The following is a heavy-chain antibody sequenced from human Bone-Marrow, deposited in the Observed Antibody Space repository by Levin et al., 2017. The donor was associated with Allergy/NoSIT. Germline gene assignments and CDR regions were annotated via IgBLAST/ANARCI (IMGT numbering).Heavy chain of an antibody. V-gene: IGHV3-23*01. J-gene: IGHJ2*01. CDR1: GFSFSSDD. CDR2: IGISGGTT. Sequence: LSLTCAASGFSFSSDDMTWVRQAPGKGLEWVSSIGISGGTTYADSVKGRFTISRDNSKITLYLQMNSLRADDTAVYYCAKSIPVWYFDLWGRGTLVTVSS. CDR3: AKSIPVWYFDL.